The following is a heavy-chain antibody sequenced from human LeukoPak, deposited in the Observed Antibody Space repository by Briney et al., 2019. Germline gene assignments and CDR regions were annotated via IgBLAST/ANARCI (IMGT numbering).Heavy chain of an antibody. Sequence: SETLSLTCVVYGGSFSGYYWRWIRHPPGKGLEWIGEINHSGSTNYNPSLKSRLTISVDTSKNHFSLKLSSVTAADAAVYYCARAGYSNSVANWGQGTLVTVSS. CDR3: ARAGYSNSVAN. CDR2: INHSGST. V-gene: IGHV4-34*01. D-gene: IGHD4-11*01. CDR1: GGSFSGYY. J-gene: IGHJ4*02.